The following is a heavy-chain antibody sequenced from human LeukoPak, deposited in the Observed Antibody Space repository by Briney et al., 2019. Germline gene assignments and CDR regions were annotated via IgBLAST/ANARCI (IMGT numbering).Heavy chain of an antibody. Sequence: GGSLRLSCVGSGFTSIAYALTWARQAPGKGLEWASGISGGGVTTYYADSVKGRFTISRDNSKNTLYLQMNSLRADDTAIYYCARNQQLGGHSYYYYGMDVWGQGTTVTVSS. CDR1: GFTSIAYA. CDR3: ARNQQLGGHSYYYYGMDV. CDR2: ISGGGVTT. D-gene: IGHD3-16*01. J-gene: IGHJ6*02. V-gene: IGHV3-23*01.